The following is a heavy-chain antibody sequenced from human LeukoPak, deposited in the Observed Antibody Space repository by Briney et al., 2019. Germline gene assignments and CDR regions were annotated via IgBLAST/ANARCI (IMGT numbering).Heavy chain of an antibody. Sequence: PSETLSLTCTVSGGSISSYYWSWIRQPPGKGLEWIGYIYYSGSTNYNPSLKSRVTISVDTSKNQFSLKLSSVTAADTAVYYCARGRRYDSSGYYLGGFDYWGQGTLVTVSS. CDR1: GGSISSYY. J-gene: IGHJ4*02. CDR3: ARGRRYDSSGYYLGGFDY. V-gene: IGHV4-59*01. CDR2: IYYSGST. D-gene: IGHD3-22*01.